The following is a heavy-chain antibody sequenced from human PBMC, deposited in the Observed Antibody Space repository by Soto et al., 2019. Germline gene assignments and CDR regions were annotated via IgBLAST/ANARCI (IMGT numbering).Heavy chain of an antibody. CDR2: INDRGSI. V-gene: IGHV4-34*01. CDR3: ARDSHDILTGPPWVWYFDL. Sequence: QVQLQQWGAGPLRPLETLSLTCGVSGGSFIGYYWAWIRQSPGKGLEWIGEINDRGSINYNPSLKSRVSISVDTSKNHYSLNLRSVTAADTAVYYCARDSHDILTGPPWVWYFDLWGRGTLVTVSS. J-gene: IGHJ2*01. D-gene: IGHD3-9*01. CDR1: GGSFIGYY.